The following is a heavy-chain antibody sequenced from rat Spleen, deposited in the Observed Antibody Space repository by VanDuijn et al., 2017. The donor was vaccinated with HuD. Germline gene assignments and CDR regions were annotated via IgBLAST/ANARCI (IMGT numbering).Heavy chain of an antibody. V-gene: IGHV5-25*01. CDR3: ARLSEKFVTTVAPGWFTY. CDR1: GFTFSDYY. D-gene: IGHD1-8*01. Sequence: EVQLVESGGGLVQPGRSMKLSCAASGFTFSDYYMAWVRQAPMKGLEWVASISTGGGNTYYRDSVKGRFTISRDNAKSTLYLQMDSLRSEDTATYYCARLSEKFVTTVAPGWFTYWGQGTLVTVSS. J-gene: IGHJ3*01. CDR2: ISTGGGNT.